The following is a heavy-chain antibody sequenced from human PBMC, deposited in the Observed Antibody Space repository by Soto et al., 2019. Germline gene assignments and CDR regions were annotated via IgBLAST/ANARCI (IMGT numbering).Heavy chain of an antibody. CDR3: ARDQEQLARYYYYGMDV. J-gene: IGHJ6*02. D-gene: IGHD6-6*01. CDR2: ISYDGSNK. CDR1: GFTFSSYA. V-gene: IGHV3-30-3*01. Sequence: GGSLRLSCAASGFTFSSYAMHWVRQAPGKGLEWVAVISYDGSNKYYADSVKGRFTISRDNSKNTLYLQMNSLRAEDTAVYYCARDQEQLARYYYYGMDVWGQGTTVTVSS.